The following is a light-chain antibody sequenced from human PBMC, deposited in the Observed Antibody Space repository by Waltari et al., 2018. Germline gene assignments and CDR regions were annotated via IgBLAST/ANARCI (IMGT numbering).Light chain of an antibody. CDR2: EVT. Sequence: QSALTQPASVSGSPGQSITISCTGTSRDVGSYNLVSWYQQHPGKAPKPMIYEVTKWPPRVSRRFSGSKSGKPASLTISGLQAEDEADYYCCSYAGSSTWVFGGGTKLTVL. J-gene: IGLJ3*02. CDR3: CSYAGSSTWV. CDR1: SRDVGSYNL. V-gene: IGLV2-23*02.